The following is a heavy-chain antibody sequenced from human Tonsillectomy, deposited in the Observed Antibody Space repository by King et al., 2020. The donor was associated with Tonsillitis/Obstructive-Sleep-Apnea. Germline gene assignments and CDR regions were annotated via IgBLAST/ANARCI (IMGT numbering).Heavy chain of an antibody. CDR2: INPNSGGT. CDR3: ARDQNVPPRYYYDSSGYYS. Sequence: QLVQSGAEVKKPGASVKVSCKASGYTFTGYYMHWVRQAPGQGLEWMGWINPNSGGTNYAQKFQGRVTMTRDTSISTAYMELSRLRSDDTAVYYCARDQNVPPRYYYDSSGYYSWGQGTLVTVSS. V-gene: IGHV1-2*02. D-gene: IGHD3-22*01. J-gene: IGHJ4*02. CDR1: GYTFTGYY.